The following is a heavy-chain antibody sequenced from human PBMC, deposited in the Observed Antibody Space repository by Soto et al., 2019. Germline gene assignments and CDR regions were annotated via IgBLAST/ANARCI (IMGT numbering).Heavy chain of an antibody. CDR1: GDSVSSSSAA. Sequence: SQTLSLTCAISGDSVSSSSAAWNLSMQSPSRGLEWLGRTYYRSKWIHEYTVSMESRITINPDTSKNQFSLHLYSVTPEDTAVYYCAGVVWFRGMDVWGQGTPVTVSS. V-gene: IGHV6-1*01. CDR3: AGVVWFRGMDV. D-gene: IGHD3-16*01. CDR2: TYYRSKWIH. J-gene: IGHJ6*02.